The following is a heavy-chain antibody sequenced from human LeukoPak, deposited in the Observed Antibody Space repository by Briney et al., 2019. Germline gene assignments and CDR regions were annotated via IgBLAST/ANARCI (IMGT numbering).Heavy chain of an antibody. Sequence: GGPLTHSCAASGFHDSSNYMRWLRPPPGRGLEWVSFIYGGGIKSYADTVKGRFTIYRDNSKHTLDLQMNSLRADDAAVYYCARDISREHGFDLWGQGTMVTVSS. D-gene: IGHD5-24*01. J-gene: IGHJ3*01. CDR3: ARDISREHGFDL. CDR1: GFHDSSNY. V-gene: IGHV3-66*01. CDR2: IYGGGIK.